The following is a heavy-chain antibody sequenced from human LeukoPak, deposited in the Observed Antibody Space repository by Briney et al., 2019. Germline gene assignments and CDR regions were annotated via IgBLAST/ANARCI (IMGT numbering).Heavy chain of an antibody. CDR3: ARKREGPTTGIDY. CDR1: GGSISSTNSY. Sequence: SETLSLTCTVSGGSISSTNSYWGWIRQSPRTGLEWIGNIYSSGSSYYNPSLRSRVTISIDTSENQFSLKLTSVTAADTAVYFCARKREGPTTGIDYWGQGTLVTVSS. V-gene: IGHV4-39*07. D-gene: IGHD1-26*01. CDR2: IYSSGSS. J-gene: IGHJ4*02.